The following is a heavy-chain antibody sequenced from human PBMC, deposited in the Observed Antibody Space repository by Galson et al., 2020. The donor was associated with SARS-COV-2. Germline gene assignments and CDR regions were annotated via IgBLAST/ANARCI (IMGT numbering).Heavy chain of an antibody. Sequence: SGPTLVKPTETLTLTCTVSGFSLNHARMAVSWIRQPPGKALEWLAHIFSNDQKSYSTSLKTRLTISKDASKSQVVLTMTDMDPVDTATYYCAWLCVEPVPLYFYFDYYMDVWGKGTTVSVSS. CDR1: GFSLNHARMA. J-gene: IGHJ6*03. CDR3: AWLCVEPVPLYFYFDYYMDV. CDR2: IFSNDQK. V-gene: IGHV2-26*01. D-gene: IGHD2-8*01.